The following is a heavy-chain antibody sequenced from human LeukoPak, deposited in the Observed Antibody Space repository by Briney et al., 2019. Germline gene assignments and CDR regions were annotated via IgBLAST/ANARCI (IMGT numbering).Heavy chain of an antibody. D-gene: IGHD3-22*01. CDR3: ARHGSVSSGALV. J-gene: IGHJ4*02. Sequence: PSETLSLTCTVSGGSISSYYWSWIRQPTGKGLEWIGYIFYSGRTNYNPSLKSRVTISVDTSKNQFSLKLSSVTAADTAVYYCARHGSVSSGALVWGQGTLVTVSS. CDR1: GGSISSYY. CDR2: IFYSGRT. V-gene: IGHV4-59*08.